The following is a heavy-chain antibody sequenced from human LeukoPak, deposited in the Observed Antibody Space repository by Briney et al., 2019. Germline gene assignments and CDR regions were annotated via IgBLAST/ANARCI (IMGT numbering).Heavy chain of an antibody. Sequence: GASVKVSCKVSGYTLTELSMHWVRQAPGKGLEWMGGFDPEDGETIYAQKFQGRVTITADESTSTAYMELSSLRSEDTAVYYCARAAYGDYRDPIFDYWGQGTLVTVSS. CDR2: FDPEDGET. J-gene: IGHJ4*02. CDR1: GYTLTELS. D-gene: IGHD4-17*01. CDR3: ARAAYGDYRDPIFDY. V-gene: IGHV1-24*01.